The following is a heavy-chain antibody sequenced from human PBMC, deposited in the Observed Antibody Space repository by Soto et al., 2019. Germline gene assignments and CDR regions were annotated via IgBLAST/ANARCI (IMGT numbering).Heavy chain of an antibody. CDR2: INPNSGGT. CDR1: GYTFTGYY. J-gene: IGHJ6*02. D-gene: IGHD3-3*01. Sequence: ASVKVSCKASGYTFTGYYMHWVRQAPGQGLEWMGWINPNSGGTNYAQKFQGWVTMTRDTSISTAYMELSRLRSDDTAVYYCARDRRGPIFGVVTLYYYYYCMDVWGQGTTVNVSS. V-gene: IGHV1-2*04. CDR3: ARDRRGPIFGVVTLYYYYYCMDV.